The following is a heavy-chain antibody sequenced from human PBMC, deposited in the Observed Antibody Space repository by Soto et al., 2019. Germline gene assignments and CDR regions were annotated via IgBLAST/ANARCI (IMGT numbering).Heavy chain of an antibody. J-gene: IGHJ6*02. D-gene: IGHD5-18*01. CDR1: GFTFSSYG. CDR3: ASEGSSYGRGSYYGMDV. CDR2: IWYDGSNK. Sequence: QVQLVESGGGVVQPGRSLRLSCAASGFTFSSYGMHWVRQAPGKGLEWVAVIWYDGSNKYYADSVKGRFTISRDNSKNTLYLKMNSLRAEDTAVYYCASEGSSYGRGSYYGMDVWGQGTTVTVSS. V-gene: IGHV3-33*01.